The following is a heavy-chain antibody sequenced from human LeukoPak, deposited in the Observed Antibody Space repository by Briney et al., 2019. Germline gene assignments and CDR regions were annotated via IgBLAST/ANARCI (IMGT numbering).Heavy chain of an antibody. Sequence: SETLSLTCTVSGGSISSYYWSWIRQPAGKGLEWIGRIYTSGSTNYNPSLKSRVTMSVDTSKNQFSLKLSSVTAADTAVYYCARDEREGIASQFDYWGQGTLVTVSP. CDR3: ARDEREGIASQFDY. J-gene: IGHJ4*02. V-gene: IGHV4-4*07. CDR2: IYTSGST. CDR1: GGSISSYY. D-gene: IGHD6-13*01.